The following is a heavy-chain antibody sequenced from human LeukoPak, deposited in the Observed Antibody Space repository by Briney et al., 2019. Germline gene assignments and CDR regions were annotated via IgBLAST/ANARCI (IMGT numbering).Heavy chain of an antibody. V-gene: IGHV4-39*02. Sequence: SDTLSLTCTVSGGSISSSSYYWGWIRQPPGKGLEWFGSIFYSGDTYYNASLKRRVTISVDTSKKHFSLKLTSMTSADTAVYYCARRTSGGGLFDYWGQGTLVTVSS. D-gene: IGHD3-10*01. J-gene: IGHJ4*02. CDR3: ARRTSGGGLFDY. CDR2: IFYSGDT. CDR1: GGSISSSSYY.